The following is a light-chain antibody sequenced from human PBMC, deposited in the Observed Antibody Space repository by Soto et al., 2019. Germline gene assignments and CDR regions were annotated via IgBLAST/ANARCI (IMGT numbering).Light chain of an antibody. CDR1: QSVGNN. CDR3: QQYRNWPLT. CDR2: GAS. J-gene: IGKJ4*01. Sequence: EIVMTQSPATLSVSPGERATLSCRASQSVGNNLAWYRQKSGQAPRLLIYGASTRATGIPARFSGSGSGTEFTLTIDSLQSDDFAVYLCQQYRNWPLTFGGETKVEIK. V-gene: IGKV3-15*01.